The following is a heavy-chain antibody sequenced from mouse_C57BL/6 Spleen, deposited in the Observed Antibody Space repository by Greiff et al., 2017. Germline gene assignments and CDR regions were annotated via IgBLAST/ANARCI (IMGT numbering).Heavy chain of an antibody. CDR2: SRNKANDYTT. V-gene: IGHV7-1*01. CDR3: ARDAYYYCSAYWYYDV. J-gene: IGHJ1*03. D-gene: IGHD1-1*01. Sequence: EVKLMESGGGLVQSGRSLRLSCATSGFTFRDFYMAWVRQAPGKGMEWIAASRNKANDYTTEYSASVKGQVIVSRDTSKSKLYLQMNALRAEVTAICYCARDAYYYCSAYWYYDVWGTGTTGTGSS. CDR1: GFTFRDFY.